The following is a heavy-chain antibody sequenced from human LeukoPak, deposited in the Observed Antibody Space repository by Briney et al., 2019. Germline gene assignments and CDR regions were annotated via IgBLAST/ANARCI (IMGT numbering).Heavy chain of an antibody. D-gene: IGHD2-15*01. CDR2: ISGSGGST. CDR1: GFSFSDYA. J-gene: IGHJ6*03. CDR3: AKGGYSSNYYYYYYMDV. Sequence: GGSLRLSCAASGFSFSDYAIYWVRQTPGKGLEWVSAISGSGGSTYYADSVKGRFTISRDNSKNTLYLQMNSLRAEDTAVYYCAKGGYSSNYYYYYYMDVWGKGTTVTISS. V-gene: IGHV3-23*01.